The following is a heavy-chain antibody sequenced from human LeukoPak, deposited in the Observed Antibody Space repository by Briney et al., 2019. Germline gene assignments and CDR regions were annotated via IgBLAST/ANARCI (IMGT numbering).Heavy chain of an antibody. V-gene: IGHV1-2*02. CDR3: ARVLEMATITVDRSFYY. Sequence: ASVKVSCKASGYTFTGYYMYWVRQAPGQGLEWMRWINPNTGATNYAQRFQGRVTMTRDTSISTAYMELSRLRSDDTAVYYCARVLEMATITVDRSFYYWGQGTLVTVSS. J-gene: IGHJ4*02. CDR2: INPNTGAT. CDR1: GYTFTGYY. D-gene: IGHD5-24*01.